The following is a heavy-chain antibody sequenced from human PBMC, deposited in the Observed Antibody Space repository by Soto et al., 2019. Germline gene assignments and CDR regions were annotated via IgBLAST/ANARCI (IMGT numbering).Heavy chain of an antibody. CDR2: ISGSGGST. CDR3: AKKVPGYSSGWDPAANDGFFDY. D-gene: IGHD6-19*01. J-gene: IGHJ4*02. Sequence: PGGSLRLSCAASGFTFSSYAMSWVRQAPGKGLEWVSAISGSGGSTYYADSVKGRFTISRDNSKNTLYLQMNSLRAEDTAVYYCAKKVPGYSSGWDPAANDGFFDYWGQGTLVTVSS. CDR1: GFTFSSYA. V-gene: IGHV3-23*01.